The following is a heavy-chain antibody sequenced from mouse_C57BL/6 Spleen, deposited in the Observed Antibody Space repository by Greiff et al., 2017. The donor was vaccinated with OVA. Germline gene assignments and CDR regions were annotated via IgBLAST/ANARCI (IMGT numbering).Heavy chain of an antibody. CDR1: GYTFTDYE. D-gene: IGHD2-3*01. Sequence: QVQLQQSGAELVRPGASVTLSCKASGYTFTDYEMHWVKQTPVHGLEWIGAIDPETGGTAYNQKFKGKAILTADKSSSTAYMELRSLTSEDSAVYYCTRVDDGYYDAMDDWGQGTSVTVSS. CDR3: TRVDDGYYDAMDD. J-gene: IGHJ4*01. CDR2: IDPETGGT. V-gene: IGHV1-15*01.